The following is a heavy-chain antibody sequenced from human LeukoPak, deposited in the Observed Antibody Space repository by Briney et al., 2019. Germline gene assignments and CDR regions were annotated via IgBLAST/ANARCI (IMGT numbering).Heavy chain of an antibody. D-gene: IGHD6-13*01. J-gene: IGHJ5*02. V-gene: IGHV1-18*01. CDR1: GYTFTHYG. CDR2: INTSNGNT. CDR3: ASDLRLIGAAGTNNWCDP. Sequence: ASVKVSCRTSGYTFTHYGISWARQVPGQRPEWLGWINTSNGNTNYAPKVQGRVTMTTDTSTSTVYMELRSLRSDDTAVYYCASDLRLIGAAGTNNWCDPWRQGPMVRVSS.